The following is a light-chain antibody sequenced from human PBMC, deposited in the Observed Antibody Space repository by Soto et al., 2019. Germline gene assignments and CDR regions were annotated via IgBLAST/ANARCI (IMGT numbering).Light chain of an antibody. CDR3: QQVNSHPRT. CDR1: QAISSY. V-gene: IGKV1-9*01. J-gene: IGKJ4*01. Sequence: DIQLTQSPSFLSASVGDRVTITCRASQAISSYLAWYQQKPGKAPKLLIYAASTLQSGVPSRFSGSGSGTEFTLTISSLQPEDFATYYCQQVNSHPRTFGEGTKVEIK. CDR2: AAS.